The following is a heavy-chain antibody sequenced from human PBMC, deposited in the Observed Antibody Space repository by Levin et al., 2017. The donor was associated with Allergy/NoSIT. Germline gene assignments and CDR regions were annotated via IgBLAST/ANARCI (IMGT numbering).Heavy chain of an antibody. D-gene: IGHD3-10*01. V-gene: IGHV4-34*01. CDR3: ARSGSGRSAGSPKYYYYYYGMDV. CDR1: GGSFSGYY. J-gene: IGHJ6*02. CDR2: INHSGST. Sequence: RPGGSLRLSCAVYGGSFSGYYWSWIRQPPGKGLEWIGEINHSGSTNYNPSLKSRVTLSVDTPKNQHPLKLSPVTAPATAVYYCARSGSGRSAGSPKYYYYYYGMDVWGQGTTVTVSS.